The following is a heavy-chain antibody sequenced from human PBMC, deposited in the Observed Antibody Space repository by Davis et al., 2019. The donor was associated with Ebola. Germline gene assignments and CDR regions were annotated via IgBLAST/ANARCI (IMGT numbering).Heavy chain of an antibody. CDR3: ATLWGSFGSRVDDFLDV. J-gene: IGHJ3*01. Sequence: GESLKISCAASGFTFSSYGIHWVRQAPGKGLEWAALIWYDGRNKYYADSVKGRFTISRDNSKNMLYLEVNSLRVEDTAVYYCATLWGSFGSRVDDFLDVCGQGTTVTVSS. V-gene: IGHV3-33*01. CDR2: IWYDGRNK. CDR1: GFTFSSYG. D-gene: IGHD3-3*01.